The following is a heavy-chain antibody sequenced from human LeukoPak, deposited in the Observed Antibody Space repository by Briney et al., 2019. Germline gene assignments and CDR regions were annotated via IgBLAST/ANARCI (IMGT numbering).Heavy chain of an antibody. Sequence: PGGSLRLSCAASGFTFSSYAMHWVRQAPGKGLEGVAVISYDGSNKYYADSVKGRFTIARDNSKNTLYLQMNSLRAEDTAVYYCARQYYYDSSGYKQAWFDPWGQGTLVTVSS. CDR2: ISYDGSNK. CDR3: ARQYYYDSSGYKQAWFDP. V-gene: IGHV3-30*04. D-gene: IGHD3-22*01. CDR1: GFTFSSYA. J-gene: IGHJ5*02.